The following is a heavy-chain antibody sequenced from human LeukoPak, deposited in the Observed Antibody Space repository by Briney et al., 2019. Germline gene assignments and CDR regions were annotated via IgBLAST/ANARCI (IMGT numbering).Heavy chain of an antibody. J-gene: IGHJ4*02. CDR1: GFTYSRYS. CDR2: ISVSLTHI. V-gene: IGHV3-21*01. Sequence: PGGSLRLFCVASGFTYSRYSMNWIRQAPGKGLECVSSISVSLTHIYYADSLEDRFTVSRDNAKNSLYLQMNTLRAEDTAVYYCARDPPGSGSLLHFEYWGQGTVVTVSS. CDR3: ARDPPGSGSLLHFEY. D-gene: IGHD5-12*01.